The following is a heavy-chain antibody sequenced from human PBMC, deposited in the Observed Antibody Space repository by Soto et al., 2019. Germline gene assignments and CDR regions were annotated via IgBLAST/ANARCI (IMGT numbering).Heavy chain of an antibody. J-gene: IGHJ6*03. D-gene: IGHD2-2*01. CDR3: ARGLIVVVPAAILGAFMDV. CDR2: INHSGST. Sequence: PSETLSLTCAVYGGSFSGYYWSWIRQPPGKGLEWIGEINHSGSTNYDPSLKSRVTISVDTSKDQFSLKLSSVTAADTAVYYCARGLIVVVPAAILGAFMDVWGKGTTVTVSS. CDR1: GGSFSGYY. V-gene: IGHV4-34*01.